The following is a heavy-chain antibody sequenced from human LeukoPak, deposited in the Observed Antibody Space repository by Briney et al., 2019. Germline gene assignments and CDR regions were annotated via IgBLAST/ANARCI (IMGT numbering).Heavy chain of an antibody. J-gene: IGHJ6*03. D-gene: IGHD6-6*01. CDR1: GFTFDDYA. V-gene: IGHV3-9*01. CDR3: ARDQYSRSSFDYLYHFMDV. Sequence: GGSLRLSCAASGFTFDDYAMHWVRQAPGKGLEWVSGISWNSGSIGYADSVKGRFTISRDNAKNSLYLQMNSLRAEDTAVYYCARDQYSRSSFDYLYHFMDVWGKGTTVTVSS. CDR2: ISWNSGSI.